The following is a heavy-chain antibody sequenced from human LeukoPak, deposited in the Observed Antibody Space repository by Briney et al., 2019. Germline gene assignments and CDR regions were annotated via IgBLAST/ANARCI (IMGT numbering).Heavy chain of an antibody. CDR2: INPNSGGT. CDR1: GYTFTGYY. J-gene: IGHJ5*02. CDR3: ARDNSVGDNAWWFDP. Sequence: ASVKVSCKASGYTFTGYYMHWVRQAPGQGLEWMGWINPNSGGTNYAQKFQGRVTMTRDMSTSTDYMELSSLRPEDTAIYYCARDNSVGDNAWWFDPWGQGTLVTVSS. D-gene: IGHD1-26*01. V-gene: IGHV1-2*02.